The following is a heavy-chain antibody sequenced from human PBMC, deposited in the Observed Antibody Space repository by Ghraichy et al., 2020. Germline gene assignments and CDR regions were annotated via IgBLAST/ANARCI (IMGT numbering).Heavy chain of an antibody. V-gene: IGHV3-74*01. Sequence: GSLRLSCAASGFTFNTHWMHWVGQAPGKGLVWVSRIYSDGSGTRYADSVKGRFTISRDNAKNTLYLQMNSLRAEDTGVYYCARGGFYSTSSLDYWGQGTLVTVSS. CDR3: ARGGFYSTSSLDY. CDR1: GFTFNTHW. D-gene: IGHD6-6*01. J-gene: IGHJ4*01. CDR2: IYSDGSGT.